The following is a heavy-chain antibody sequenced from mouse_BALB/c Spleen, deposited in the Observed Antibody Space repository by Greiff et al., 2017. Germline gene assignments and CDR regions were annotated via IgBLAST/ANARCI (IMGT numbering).Heavy chain of an antibody. CDR1: GYAFSSSW. CDR3: ARSWTGYAMDY. Sequence: VQLQQSGPELVKPGASVKISCKASGYAFSSSWMNWVKQRPGQGLEWIGRIYPGDGDTNYNGKFKGKATLTADKSSSTAYMQLSSLTSVDSAVYFCARSWTGYAMDYWGQGTSVTVSS. CDR2: IYPGDGDT. V-gene: IGHV1-82*01. J-gene: IGHJ4*01.